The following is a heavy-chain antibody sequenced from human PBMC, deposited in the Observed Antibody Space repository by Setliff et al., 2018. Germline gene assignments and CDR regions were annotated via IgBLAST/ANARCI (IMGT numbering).Heavy chain of an antibody. CDR2: IKEDGSDK. V-gene: IGHV3-7*01. CDR1: GFIFSSYW. J-gene: IGHJ6*03. CDR3: ARSPRPPTSLDYVDV. Sequence: GGSLRLSCAASGFIFSSYWMSWVRQAPGKGLEWVANIKEDGSDKYYVDSVKGRFTIYRDMAENTLYLQMNSLRAEDTAVYYCARSPRPPTSLDYVDVWGDGTMVTVSS. D-gene: IGHD2-2*01.